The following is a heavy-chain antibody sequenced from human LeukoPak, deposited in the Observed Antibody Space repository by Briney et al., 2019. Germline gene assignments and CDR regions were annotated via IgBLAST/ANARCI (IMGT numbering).Heavy chain of an antibody. J-gene: IGHJ4*02. CDR2: INHSGST. V-gene: IGHV4-34*01. CDR3: ASGHSSGWYEGDY. CDR1: GGSISSYY. D-gene: IGHD6-19*01. Sequence: SETLSLTCTVSGGSISSYYWSWIRQPPGKGLEWIGEINHSGSTNYNPSLKSRVTISVDTSKNQFSLKLSSVTAAGTAVYYCASGHSSGWYEGDYWGQGTLVTVSS.